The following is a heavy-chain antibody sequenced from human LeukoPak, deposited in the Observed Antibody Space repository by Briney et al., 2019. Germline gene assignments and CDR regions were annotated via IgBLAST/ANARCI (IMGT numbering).Heavy chain of an antibody. CDR1: GGTFSSYA. Sequence: GASVKVSCKASGGTFSSYAISWVRQAPGQGLEWMGGIIPIFGTANYAQKFQGRVTITADESTSTAYMELSSLRSEDTAVYYCARGPYYYDSSGYSLYYFDYWGQGTLVTVSS. D-gene: IGHD3-22*01. J-gene: IGHJ4*02. V-gene: IGHV1-69*13. CDR2: IIPIFGTA. CDR3: ARGPYYYDSSGYSLYYFDY.